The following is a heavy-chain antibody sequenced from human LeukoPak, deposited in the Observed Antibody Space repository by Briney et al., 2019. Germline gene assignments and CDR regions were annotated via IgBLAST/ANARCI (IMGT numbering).Heavy chain of an antibody. CDR1: GYTFSNYH. CDR3: AREEARDGSTGYYFDY. Sequence: ASVKVSCKASGYTFSNYHIHWVRQAPGQGIEWMGIINPRYGSTTYAQKFQGRVTMTRVMSTSTVYMELSSLRSGDTAVYYCAREEARDGSTGYYFDYWGQGTLVTVSS. J-gene: IGHJ4*02. V-gene: IGHV1-46*01. D-gene: IGHD5-24*01. CDR2: INPRYGST.